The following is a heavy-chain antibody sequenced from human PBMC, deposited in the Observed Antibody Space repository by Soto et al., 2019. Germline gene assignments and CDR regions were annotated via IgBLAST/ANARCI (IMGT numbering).Heavy chain of an antibody. CDR1: GGSISSGGYY. D-gene: IGHD6-13*01. J-gene: IGHJ4*02. V-gene: IGHV4-31*03. CDR2: IYYSGST. Sequence: SETLSLTCTVSGGSISSGGYYWSWIRQHPGKGLEWIGYIYYSGSTYYNPSLKSRVTISVDTSKNQFSLKLSSVTAADTAVYHCARAHNARDSSSWYYFDYWGQGTLVTVSS. CDR3: ARAHNARDSSSWYYFDY.